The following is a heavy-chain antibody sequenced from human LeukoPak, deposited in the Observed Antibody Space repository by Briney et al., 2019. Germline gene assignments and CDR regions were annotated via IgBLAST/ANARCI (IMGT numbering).Heavy chain of an antibody. D-gene: IGHD3-9*01. J-gene: IGHJ4*02. CDR1: GYTFTSYG. CDR2: ISAYNGNT. Sequence: ASVTVSCKASGYTFTSYGISWVRQAPGQGLEWMGWISAYNGNTNYAQKLQGRVTMTTDTSTSTAYMELRSLRSDDTAVYYCARGDILTGYYTGPDYFDYWGQGTLVTVSS. V-gene: IGHV1-18*01. CDR3: ARGDILTGYYTGPDYFDY.